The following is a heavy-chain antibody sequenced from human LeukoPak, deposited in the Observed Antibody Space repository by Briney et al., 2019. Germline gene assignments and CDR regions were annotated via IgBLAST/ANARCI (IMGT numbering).Heavy chain of an antibody. J-gene: IGHJ6*02. Sequence: ASVKVSCKASGYTFTSYGINWVRQATGQGLEWMGWMNPNSGNTGYAQKFQGRVTMTRNTSISTAYMELSSLRSEDTAVYYCARGREENDYYYYYGMDVWGQGTTVTVSS. CDR3: ARGREENDYYYYYGMDV. CDR2: MNPNSGNT. CDR1: GYTFTSYG. V-gene: IGHV1-8*02. D-gene: IGHD1-1*01.